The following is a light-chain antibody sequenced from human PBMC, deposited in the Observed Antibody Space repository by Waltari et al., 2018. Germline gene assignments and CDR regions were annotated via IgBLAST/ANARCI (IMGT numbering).Light chain of an antibody. CDR1: QSVLYSSNNKNS. V-gene: IGKV4-1*01. CDR3: QQYYGTPLT. CDR2: WAS. J-gene: IGKJ3*01. Sequence: DIVMTQSPDSLAVSLGERATINCKSSQSVLYSSNNKNSLAWYQQKPGQPPKLRLYWASTRDSVVPYRFSGSGSGTDFTLTISSLQAEDVAVYYCQQYYGTPLTFGPGTKVDIK.